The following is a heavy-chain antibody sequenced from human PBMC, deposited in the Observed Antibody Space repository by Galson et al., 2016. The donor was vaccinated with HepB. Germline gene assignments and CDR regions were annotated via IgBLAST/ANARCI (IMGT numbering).Heavy chain of an antibody. J-gene: IGHJ6*02. CDR2: INTGKGNT. Sequence: SVKVSCKASGYTFTNYAMHWVRQAPGQRPEWMGWINTGKGNTKYSQKFQGRVTITRDTSTSTAYMELSSLRSEDTAVYYCARSLYGSGTEYYYYGLDPWGQGTTVTVSS. V-gene: IGHV1-3*04. CDR3: ARSLYGSGTEYYYYGLDP. D-gene: IGHD3-10*01. CDR1: GYTFTNYA.